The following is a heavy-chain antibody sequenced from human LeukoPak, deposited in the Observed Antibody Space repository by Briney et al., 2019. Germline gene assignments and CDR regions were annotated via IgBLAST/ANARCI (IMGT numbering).Heavy chain of an antibody. CDR2: ISYSGT. V-gene: IGHV4-39*02. D-gene: IGHD3-3*01. CDR3: AREKKASKTYYDFWSGYYTDY. CDR1: GGSISSSSYY. Sequence: TSETLSLTCTVSGGSISSSSYYWGWIRQPPGKGLEWIGSISYSGTYYNPSLKSRVTISVDTSKSQFSLKLSSVTAADTAVYYCAREKKASKTYYDFWSGYYTDYWGQGTLVTVSS. J-gene: IGHJ4*02.